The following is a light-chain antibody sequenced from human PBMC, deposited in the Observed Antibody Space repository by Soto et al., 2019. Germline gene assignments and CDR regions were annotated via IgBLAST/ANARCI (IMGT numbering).Light chain of an antibody. CDR3: QSYDSSLSGYV. CDR2: GNS. Sequence: PVMREPRPVSGDPGQWVTISGTRSSSNFGAGYEVHWYQQPPGTAPKLRIYGNSNRPSGVPDRFSGSKSGTSASLAITGLQAEDEADYYCQSYDSSLSGYVFGTGTKVTPL. CDR1: SSNFGAGYE. J-gene: IGLJ1*01. V-gene: IGLV1-40*01.